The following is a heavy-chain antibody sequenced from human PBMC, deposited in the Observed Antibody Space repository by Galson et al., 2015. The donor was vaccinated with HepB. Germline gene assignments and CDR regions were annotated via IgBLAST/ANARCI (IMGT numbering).Heavy chain of an antibody. D-gene: IGHD3-3*01. CDR3: ARVRGRNDFWSGYYVYGMDV. J-gene: IGHJ6*02. CDR1: GGTFSSYA. Sequence: SVKVSCKASGGTFSSYAISWVRQAPGQGLEWMGGIIPIFGTANYAQKFQGRVTITADESTSTAYMELSSLRSEDTAVYYCARVRGRNDFWSGYYVYGMDVWGQGTTVTVSS. V-gene: IGHV1-69*13. CDR2: IIPIFGTA.